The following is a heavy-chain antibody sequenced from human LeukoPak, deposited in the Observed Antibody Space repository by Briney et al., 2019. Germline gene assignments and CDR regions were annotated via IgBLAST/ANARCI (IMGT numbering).Heavy chain of an antibody. D-gene: IGHD2-21*02. CDR2: IIPIFGTA. V-gene: IGHV1-69*05. J-gene: IGHJ4*02. CDR3: ARGPARGVTAILG. CDR1: GGTFSSYA. Sequence: SVKVSCKASGGTFSSYAISWVRQAPGQGLEWMGRIIPIFGTANYAQKFQGRVTMTRNTSISTAYMELSSLRSEDTAVYYCARGPARGVTAILGWGQGTLVTVSS.